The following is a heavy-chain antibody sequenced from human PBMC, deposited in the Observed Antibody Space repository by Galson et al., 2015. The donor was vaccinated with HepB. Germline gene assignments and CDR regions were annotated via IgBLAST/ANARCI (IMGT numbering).Heavy chain of an antibody. CDR2: ISAYNGNT. J-gene: IGHJ4*02. CDR3: ARPGGDFWSGYTPTGFLGY. V-gene: IGHV1-18*01. D-gene: IGHD3-3*01. CDR1: GYTFTSYG. Sequence: SVKVSCKASGYTFTSYGISWVRQAPGQGLEWMGWISAYNGNTNYAQKFQGRVTMTTDTSTSTAYMELRSLRSDDTAVYYCARPGGDFWSGYTPTGFLGYWGQGTLVTVSS.